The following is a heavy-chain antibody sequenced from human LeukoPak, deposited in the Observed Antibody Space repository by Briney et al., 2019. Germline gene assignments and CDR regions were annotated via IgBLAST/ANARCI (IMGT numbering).Heavy chain of an antibody. CDR1: GFTFCDYA. CDR3: TRDQYDIDY. J-gene: IGHJ4*02. V-gene: IGHV3-49*03. CDR2: IRSKAYGGTT. D-gene: IGHD3-9*01. Sequence: GGSLRLSCTASGFTFCDYAMSWFRQAPGKGLEWVGFIRSKAYGGTTEYAASVKGRFTISRDDSKSIAYLQMNSLKTEDTAVYYCTRDQYDIDYWGQGTLVTVSS.